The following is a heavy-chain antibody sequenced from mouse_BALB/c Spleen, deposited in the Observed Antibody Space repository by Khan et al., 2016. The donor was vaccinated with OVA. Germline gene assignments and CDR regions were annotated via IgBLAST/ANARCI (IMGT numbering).Heavy chain of an antibody. CDR2: INTYTGEP. CDR3: ARPPYFSYVLDN. D-gene: IGHD2-10*01. V-gene: IGHV9-3-1*01. CDR1: GHTFTKFG. Sequence: QIQLVQSGPEVKKPGETVKISCKASGHTFTKFGMNWVKQAPGKGLKWMGWINTYTGEPTYADDFNGRFAFSLETSASTAYLQLNNLKNEDTATDYCARPPYFSYVLDNWGQGTSVTVSS. J-gene: IGHJ4*01.